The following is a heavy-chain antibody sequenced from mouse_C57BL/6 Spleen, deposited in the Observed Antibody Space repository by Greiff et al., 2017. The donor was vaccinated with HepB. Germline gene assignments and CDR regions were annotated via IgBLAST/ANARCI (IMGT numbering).Heavy chain of an antibody. D-gene: IGHD2-10*02. CDR2: ISDGGSYT. CDR1: GFTFSSYA. Sequence: EVQLVESGGGLVKPGGSLKLSCAASGFTFSSYAMSWVRQTPEKRLEWVATISDGGSYTYYPDNVKGRFTISRDNAKNNLYLQMSHLKSEDTAMYYCARDEGYGNLDYWGQGTTLTVSS. J-gene: IGHJ2*01. CDR3: ARDEGYGNLDY. V-gene: IGHV5-4*01.